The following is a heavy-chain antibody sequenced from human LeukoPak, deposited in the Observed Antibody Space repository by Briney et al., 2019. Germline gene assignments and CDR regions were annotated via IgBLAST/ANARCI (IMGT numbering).Heavy chain of an antibody. J-gene: IGHJ5*02. CDR1: GFTFSSYA. CDR3: AKDINYYDSSDWFDP. CDR2: ISGSGGST. Sequence: GGSLRLSCAASGFTFSSYAMSWVRQAPGKGLEWVSAISGSGGSTYYADSVKGRFTISRDNSKNTLYLQMNSLRAEDTAVYYCAKDINYYDSSDWFDPWGQGTLVTVSS. V-gene: IGHV3-23*01. D-gene: IGHD3-22*01.